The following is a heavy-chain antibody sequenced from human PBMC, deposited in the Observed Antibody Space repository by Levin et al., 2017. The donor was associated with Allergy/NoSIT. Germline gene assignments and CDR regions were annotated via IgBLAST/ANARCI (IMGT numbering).Heavy chain of an antibody. J-gene: IGHJ4*02. CDR3: ARVGIIRAAVY. CDR1: GGSISSGDYY. CDR2: IYYSGST. V-gene: IGHV4-30-4*01. Sequence: SETLSLTCTVSGGSISSGDYYWSWIRQPPGKGLEWIGYIYYSGSTSYNPSLKSRVTISIDTSKNQFSLKLSSVTAADTAVYYCARVGIIRAAVYWGQGTLVTVSS. D-gene: IGHD6-25*01.